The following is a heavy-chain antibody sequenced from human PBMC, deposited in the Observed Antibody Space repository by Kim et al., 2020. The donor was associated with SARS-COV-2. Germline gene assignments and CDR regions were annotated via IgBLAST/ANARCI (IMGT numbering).Heavy chain of an antibody. D-gene: IGHD2-21*01. J-gene: IGHJ5*02. CDR2: IYYSGST. V-gene: IGHV4-31*03. CDR1: GGSISSGGYY. CDR3: ARATSPKLFKGYWFDP. Sequence: SETLSLTCTVSGGSISSGGYYWSWIRQHPGKGLEWIGYIYYSGSTYYNPSLKSRVTISVDTSKNQFSLKLSSVTAADTAVYYCARATSPKLFKGYWFDPWGQGTLVTVSS.